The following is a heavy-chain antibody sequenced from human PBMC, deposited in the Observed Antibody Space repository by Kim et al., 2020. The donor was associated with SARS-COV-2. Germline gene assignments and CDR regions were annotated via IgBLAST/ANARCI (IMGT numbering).Heavy chain of an antibody. Sequence: DSGKGRFTTSRANAKNTLYLQMNSLRAEDAAVYYCARVGTFCTGGSCYDYWGQGTLVTVSS. J-gene: IGHJ4*02. D-gene: IGHD2-15*01. V-gene: IGHV3-74*01. CDR3: ARVGTFCTGGSCYDY.